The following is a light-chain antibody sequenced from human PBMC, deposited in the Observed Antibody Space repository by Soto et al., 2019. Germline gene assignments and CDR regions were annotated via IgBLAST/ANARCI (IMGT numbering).Light chain of an antibody. CDR2: DAS. V-gene: IGKV1-33*01. Sequence: IQMTQSPSSLSASVGDRVTLTCQASHDIKNYLIWYQQKAGRAPKLLIYDASSLGAGVSSRFSGSGSGTHFTLTITSPQPEDIATYYCQQFDSVPCTFGQGTKLEI. J-gene: IGKJ2*02. CDR3: QQFDSVPCT. CDR1: HDIKNY.